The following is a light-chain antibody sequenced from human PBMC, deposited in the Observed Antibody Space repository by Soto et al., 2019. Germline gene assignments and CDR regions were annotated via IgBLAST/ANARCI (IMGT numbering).Light chain of an antibody. CDR2: AAS. Sequence: DIQMTQSPSSLSASVGDRVTITCRASQDIRIDLGWFQQKPGKAPKRLIYAASSLQSGVPSRFSGSGSGTEFTLTISSRQPEDFANYYCLQHNNYPPTFGQGTKVEI. V-gene: IGKV1-17*01. CDR3: LQHNNYPPT. J-gene: IGKJ1*01. CDR1: QDIRID.